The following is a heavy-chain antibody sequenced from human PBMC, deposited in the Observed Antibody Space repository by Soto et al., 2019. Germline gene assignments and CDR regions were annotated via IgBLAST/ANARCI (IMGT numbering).Heavy chain of an antibody. CDR3: ARGSAGHYNSGTLLD. V-gene: IGHV3-30-3*01. J-gene: IGHJ4*02. CDR2: TSDAGSNQ. D-gene: IGHD3-10*01. Sequence: QVQVVESGGGVVQPGRSLRLSCAASGFTFSSYAMHWVRQAPGKGLEWVAVTSDAGSNQYYTDSAKGRFTISRDNSKNPLYLQMNSLRAEDTAVYYCARGSAGHYNSGTLLDWGQGTLVTVSS. CDR1: GFTFSSYA.